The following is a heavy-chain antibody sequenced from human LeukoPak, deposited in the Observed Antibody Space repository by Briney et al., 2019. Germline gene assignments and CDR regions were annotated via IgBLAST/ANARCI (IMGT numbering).Heavy chain of an antibody. Sequence: GGSLRLSCATSGFIFSGYYMSWIRQAPGKGLEWVSYISGSGNDISYADSVKGRFTISRDNAKGSLYLQMNSLRVEDTAVYYCARELPREVTLDSWGQGTLVTVSP. CDR1: GFIFSGYY. CDR3: ARELPREVTLDS. CDR2: ISGSGNDI. D-gene: IGHD2-21*02. V-gene: IGHV3-11*01. J-gene: IGHJ5*01.